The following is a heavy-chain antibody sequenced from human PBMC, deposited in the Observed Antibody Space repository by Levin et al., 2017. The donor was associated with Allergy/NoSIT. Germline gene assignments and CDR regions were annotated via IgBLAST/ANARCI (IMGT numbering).Heavy chain of an antibody. J-gene: IGHJ4*02. D-gene: IGHD6-13*01. V-gene: IGHV5-51*01. CDR3: ARLSGAATGSEY. Sequence: GGSLRLSCKGSGYSFTSYWIGWVRQMPGKGLEWMGIIYVGDSDTRYSPSFQGQVTISADKSLSTAYLQWSSLKASDTAMYYCARLSGAATGSEYWGQGTLVTVSS. CDR2: IYVGDSDT. CDR1: GYSFTSYW.